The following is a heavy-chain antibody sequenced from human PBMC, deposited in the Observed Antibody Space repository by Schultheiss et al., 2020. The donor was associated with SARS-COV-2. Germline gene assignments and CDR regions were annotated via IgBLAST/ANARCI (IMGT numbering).Heavy chain of an antibody. CDR1: GFTFSGYA. D-gene: IGHD1-26*01. Sequence: GGSLRLSCAASGFTFSGYALSWVRQAPGRGLEWVSGISGRGSDTDYTDSVKGRFTVSRDNSKNTLYLQMNSLRAEDTALYYCAKDISYSGSFGVGYWGQGTLVTVSS. CDR2: ISGRGSDT. CDR3: AKDISYSGSFGVGY. V-gene: IGHV3-23*01. J-gene: IGHJ4*02.